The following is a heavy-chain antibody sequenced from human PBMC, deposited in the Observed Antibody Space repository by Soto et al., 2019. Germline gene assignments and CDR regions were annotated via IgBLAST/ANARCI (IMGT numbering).Heavy chain of an antibody. Sequence: EVQLLESGGDLVQPGGSLRLSCAASGFTFSSYAMSWVRQAPGKGLEWVSGISASGGSTYYVDSVKGRFTISRDNSKNTWSLQMNSLRAEDTAVYYCALIGQQLIGTKLRDCWGQGTLVAVSS. J-gene: IGHJ4*02. CDR3: ALIGQQLIGTKLRDC. V-gene: IGHV3-23*01. D-gene: IGHD6-13*01. CDR2: ISASGGST. CDR1: GFTFSSYA.